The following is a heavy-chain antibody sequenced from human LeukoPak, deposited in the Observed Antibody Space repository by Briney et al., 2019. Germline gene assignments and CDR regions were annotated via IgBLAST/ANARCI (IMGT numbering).Heavy chain of an antibody. V-gene: IGHV4-4*07. J-gene: IGHJ4*02. CDR1: GGFITTYF. Sequence: SETLSLTCTVSGGFITTYFWSWIRQPAGNRLEWIGRVYTSGNTDYNPSLKGRVTISVDTSKNQFSLKLSSVTAADTALYYCARRGQAAGSKGAFDYWGQGTLVTVSS. CDR2: VYTSGNT. CDR3: ARRGQAAGSKGAFDY. D-gene: IGHD6-13*01.